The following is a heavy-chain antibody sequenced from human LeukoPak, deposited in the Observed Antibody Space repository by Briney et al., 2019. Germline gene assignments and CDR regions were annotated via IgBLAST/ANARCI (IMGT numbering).Heavy chain of an antibody. Sequence: GGSLRLSCAASGFTFSSYEMNWVRQAPGKGLEWVSYISSSGSTIYYADSVKGRFTISRDNAKNSLYLQMNSLRAEDTAVYYCARGGGIVVVPAATSHGMDVWGQGNTVTVSS. D-gene: IGHD2-2*01. CDR2: ISSSGSTI. CDR1: GFTFSSYE. J-gene: IGHJ6*02. V-gene: IGHV3-48*03. CDR3: ARGGGIVVVPAATSHGMDV.